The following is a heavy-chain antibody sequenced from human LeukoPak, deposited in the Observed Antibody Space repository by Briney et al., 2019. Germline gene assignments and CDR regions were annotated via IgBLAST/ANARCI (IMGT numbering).Heavy chain of an antibody. V-gene: IGHV3-53*01. CDR3: ARDLRTTGAFDI. D-gene: IGHD4-17*01. J-gene: IGHJ3*02. CDR1: GFTVSTNY. CDR2: ISSGGNT. Sequence: GGSLRLSCAASGFTVSTNYMSWVRQAPGKGLEWVSVISSGGNTYYADSVKGRFTISRDNAKNTLYLQMNSLRAEDTAVYYCARDLRTTGAFDIWGQGTMVTVSS.